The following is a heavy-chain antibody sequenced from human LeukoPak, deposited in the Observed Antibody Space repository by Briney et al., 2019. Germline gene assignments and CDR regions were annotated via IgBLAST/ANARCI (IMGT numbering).Heavy chain of an antibody. J-gene: IGHJ5*02. CDR2: IYYSGST. CDR3: ARNHGSGRGEWFDP. V-gene: IGHV4-59*01. Sequence: SETLSLTCTVSGGSISSYYWSWIRQPPGKGLEWFGYIYYSGSTKYNPSLKSRVTISVDTSKNQFSLKMSSVTAADTAVYYCARNHGSGRGEWFDPWGQGTLVTVSS. CDR1: GGSISSYY. D-gene: IGHD3-10*01.